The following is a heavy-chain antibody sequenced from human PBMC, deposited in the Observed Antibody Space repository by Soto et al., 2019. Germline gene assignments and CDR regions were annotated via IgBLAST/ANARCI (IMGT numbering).Heavy chain of an antibody. CDR1: GGSISSYY. Sequence: SETLSLTCTVSGGSISSYYWSWIRQPPGKGLEWIGYIYYSGSTNYNPSLKSRVTISVDTSKNQFSLKLSSVTAADTAVYYCARAQWLGDAFDIWGQGTMVTVSS. D-gene: IGHD6-19*01. CDR2: IYYSGST. J-gene: IGHJ3*02. V-gene: IGHV4-59*01. CDR3: ARAQWLGDAFDI.